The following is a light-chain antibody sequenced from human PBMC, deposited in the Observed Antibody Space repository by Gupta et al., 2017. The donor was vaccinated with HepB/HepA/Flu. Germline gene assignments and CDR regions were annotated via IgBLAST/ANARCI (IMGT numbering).Light chain of an antibody. V-gene: IGKV4-1*01. J-gene: IGKJ5*01. CDR2: WAS. CDR1: QNLLYANNKDY. Sequence: DIVMTQSPDSLAVSLGERATINCKSSQNLLYANNKDYLAWYQKKPVQPPKLLISWASTRESGVPDRFSGSGSRTDFTLTISGLQADDVAVYYCQQYYDIPITFGQGTRLEIK. CDR3: QQYYDIPIT.